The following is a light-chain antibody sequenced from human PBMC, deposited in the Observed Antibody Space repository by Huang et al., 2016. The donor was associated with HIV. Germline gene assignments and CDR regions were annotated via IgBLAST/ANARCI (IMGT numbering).Light chain of an antibody. CDR2: WAS. J-gene: IGKJ1*01. CDR1: QNILNSYTNKNY. V-gene: IGKV4-1*01. CDR3: HQYYETPGT. Sequence: DIVMTQSPDSLAVSLGERATITCKYSQNILNSYTNKNYLAWYQEKSGHPPRILIYWASTRESGVPERFSGSGSGTDFTLTINSLQSEDMAFYYCHQYYETPGTFGQGTKVEIK.